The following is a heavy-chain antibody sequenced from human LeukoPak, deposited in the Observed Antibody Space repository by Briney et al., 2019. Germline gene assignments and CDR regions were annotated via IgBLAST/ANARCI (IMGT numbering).Heavy chain of an antibody. CDR2: IKSETDGGTT. Sequence: GGSLRLSCAASGFTFSNAWMSWVRQAPGKGLEWVGRIKSETDGGTTDYAAPVKGRFTISRDDSKNTLYLQMNSLKTEDTAVYYCTTYADYGDSHFDYWGQGTLVTVSS. CDR3: TTYADYGDSHFDY. V-gene: IGHV3-15*01. D-gene: IGHD4-17*01. CDR1: GFTFSNAW. J-gene: IGHJ4*02.